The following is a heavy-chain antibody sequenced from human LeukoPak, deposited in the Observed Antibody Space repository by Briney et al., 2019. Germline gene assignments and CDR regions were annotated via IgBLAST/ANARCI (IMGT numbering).Heavy chain of an antibody. CDR3: ARDGSRIGGLAF. CDR2: MNPHSGNT. CDR1: GYTFTTYD. D-gene: IGHD3-16*01. Sequence: ASVKVSCKASGYTFTTYDVSWVRQAPGQGLEWVGWMNPHSGNTGYAHKFQGRVTMTRDTSINTAYMELTSLTSEDTAVYYCARDGSRIGGLAFWGQGTLVAVSS. J-gene: IGHJ4*02. V-gene: IGHV1-8*02.